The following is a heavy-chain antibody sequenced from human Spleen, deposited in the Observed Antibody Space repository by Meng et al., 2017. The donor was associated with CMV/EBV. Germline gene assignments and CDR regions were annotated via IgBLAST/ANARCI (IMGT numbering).Heavy chain of an antibody. J-gene: IGHJ5*02. V-gene: IGHV4-34*01. Sequence: GSLRLSCAVYGGSFSGYYWSWIRQPPGKGLEWIGEINHSGSTNYNPSLKSRVTISVDTSKNQFSLKLRSVTAADTAVYYCVRGRRGYYYASGSLNWFDPWGQGTLVTVSS. CDR2: INHSGST. CDR1: GGSFSGYY. CDR3: VRGRRGYYYASGSLNWFDP. D-gene: IGHD3-10*01.